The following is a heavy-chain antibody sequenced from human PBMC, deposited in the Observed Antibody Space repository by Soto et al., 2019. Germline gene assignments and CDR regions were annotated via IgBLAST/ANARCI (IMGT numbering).Heavy chain of an antibody. CDR3: ARPRTTATTKGYDY. Sequence: QVQLVQSGAEVKEPGSSVKVSCKASGGTFSNYPFTWVRQAPGQGLEWMGGIIPIFGTRNYAQKFQGRLTITADESTSTAYMELSSLISEDTALYYCARPRTTATTKGYDYWGQGTLVTVSS. V-gene: IGHV1-69*01. CDR1: GGTFSNYP. CDR2: IIPIFGTR. D-gene: IGHD1-1*01. J-gene: IGHJ4*02.